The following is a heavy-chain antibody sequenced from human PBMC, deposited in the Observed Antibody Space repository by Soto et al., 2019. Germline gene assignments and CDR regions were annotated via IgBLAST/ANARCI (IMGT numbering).Heavy chain of an antibody. D-gene: IGHD3-3*01. J-gene: IGHJ6*02. CDR2: ISGDNGNT. Sequence: QVQLVQSGAEVRKPGASVKVSCKASGYTFTKYGITWVRQAPGQGLEWLGWISGDNGNTNFAQRLKDRVTMTTDTSTTTAYMELRSLRRDDTAIYYCARVASLIPIFHGSDAWGQGTTVTVSS. V-gene: IGHV1-18*04. CDR1: GYTFTKYG. CDR3: ARVASLIPIFHGSDA.